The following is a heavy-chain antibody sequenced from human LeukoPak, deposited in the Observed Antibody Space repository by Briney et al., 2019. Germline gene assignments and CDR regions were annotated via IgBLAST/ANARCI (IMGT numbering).Heavy chain of an antibody. J-gene: IGHJ6*02. CDR3: SRQDYYYGMDV. CDR1: GGSIRSSSYY. CDR2: IYYSGYT. V-gene: IGHV4-39*01. Sequence: SETLSLTCTVSGGSIRSSSYYWGWLRQPPGEGLEWIVSIYYSGYTFNNPPLKSRATISVDTSTNHYSPELTSVSAADTAVYYCSRQDYYYGMDVWGHGTTVTVSS.